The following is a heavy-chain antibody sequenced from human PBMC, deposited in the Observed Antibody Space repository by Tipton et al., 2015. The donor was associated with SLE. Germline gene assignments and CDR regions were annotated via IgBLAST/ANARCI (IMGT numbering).Heavy chain of an antibody. CDR3: ARGKYYFDY. CDR1: GFIFEDYA. V-gene: IGHV3-9*01. Sequence: SLRLSCEASGFIFEDYAMQWVRQAPGKGLEWVSGITWNSGSIVYADSVKGRFTISRDNAKKSVYLQMNSLRAEDTAVYYCARGKYYFDYWGQGALVTVSS. J-gene: IGHJ4*02. CDR2: ITWNSGSI.